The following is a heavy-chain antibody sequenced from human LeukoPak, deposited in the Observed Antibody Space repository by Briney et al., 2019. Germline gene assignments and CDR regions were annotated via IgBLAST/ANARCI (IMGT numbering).Heavy chain of an antibody. CDR2: IYYSGST. J-gene: IGHJ4*02. D-gene: IGHD2-2*01. CDR1: GGSISSYY. V-gene: IGHV4-59*08. Sequence: KASETLSLTCTVSGGSISSYYWSWIRQPPGKGLEWIGYIYYSGSTNYNPSLKSRVTISVDTSKNQFSLKLSSVTAADTAVYYCARQPDDVIVVVPAAYDYWGQGTLVTVSS. CDR3: ARQPDDVIVVVPAAYDY.